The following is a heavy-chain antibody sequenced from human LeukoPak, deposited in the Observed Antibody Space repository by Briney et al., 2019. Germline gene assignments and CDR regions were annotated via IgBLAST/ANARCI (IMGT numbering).Heavy chain of an antibody. CDR3: ARGKGYSSSWYVGY. Sequence: ASVKVSCKASGYTFTTYGVNWVRQAPGQGLEWMGWINTNTGNPTYAQGFTGRFVFSLDTSVSTAYLQISSLKAEDTAVYYCARGKGYSSSWYVGYWGQGTLVTVSS. CDR1: GYTFTTYG. V-gene: IGHV7-4-1*02. CDR2: INTNTGNP. D-gene: IGHD6-13*01. J-gene: IGHJ4*02.